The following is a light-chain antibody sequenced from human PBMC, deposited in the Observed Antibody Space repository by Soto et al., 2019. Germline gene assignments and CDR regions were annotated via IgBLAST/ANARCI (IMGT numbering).Light chain of an antibody. CDR1: QSISDY. J-gene: IGKJ4*01. CDR3: QQSYIFPFT. CDR2: SAS. Sequence: DIQMTQSPSSLSASVGDRVTVTCRASQSISDYLNWYQQKPGKAPKLLIYSASSLQSGVPSKFSGSGSGTDFTLTISSLQHSYVSTYYCQQSYIFPFTFAGGPKVDIK. V-gene: IGKV1-39*01.